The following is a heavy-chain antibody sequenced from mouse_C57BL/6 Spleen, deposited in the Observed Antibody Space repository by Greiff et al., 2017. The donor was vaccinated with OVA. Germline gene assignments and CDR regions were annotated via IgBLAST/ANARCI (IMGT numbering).Heavy chain of an antibody. CDR3: AGGPLPGAMDY. CDR2: ITHSGET. V-gene: IGHV12-3*01. CDR1: GFPITSGYY. Sequence: KLQESGPGLVKPSQSLFLTCSITGFPITSGYYWIWIRQSPGKPLEWMGYITHSGETFYNPSLQSPISITRETSKNQFFLQLNSVTTEDTAMYYCAGGPLPGAMDYWGQGTSVTVSS. D-gene: IGHD6-1*01. J-gene: IGHJ4*01.